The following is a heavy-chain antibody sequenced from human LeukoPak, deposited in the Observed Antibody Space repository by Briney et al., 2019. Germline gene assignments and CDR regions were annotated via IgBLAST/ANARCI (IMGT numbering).Heavy chain of an antibody. CDR1: GYTFTSYG. D-gene: IGHD6-19*01. V-gene: IGHV1-18*01. J-gene: IGHJ6*03. CDR2: ISAYNGNT. CDR3: ARDQGSSGWYDYCYYMDV. Sequence: ASVKVSCKASGYTFTSYGISWVRQAPGQGLEWMGWISAYNGNTNYAQKLQGRVTMTTDTSTSTAYMELRSLRSDDTAVYYCARDQGSSGWYDYCYYMDVWGKGTTVTVSS.